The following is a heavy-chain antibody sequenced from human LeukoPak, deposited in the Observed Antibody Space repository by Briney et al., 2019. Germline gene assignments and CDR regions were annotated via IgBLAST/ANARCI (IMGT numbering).Heavy chain of an antibody. CDR2: ISDIGSI. CDR3: ARAITIFGVVISAGNFDY. Sequence: SSETLSLTCTVSGGSISSYYWSWIRQPPGKGLEWIAYISDIGSINYNPSLKSRVTISLDTSKNQFSLKLSSVTAADTAVYYCARAITIFGVVISAGNFDYWGQGTLVTVSS. CDR1: GGSISSYY. D-gene: IGHD3-3*01. J-gene: IGHJ4*02. V-gene: IGHV4-59*08.